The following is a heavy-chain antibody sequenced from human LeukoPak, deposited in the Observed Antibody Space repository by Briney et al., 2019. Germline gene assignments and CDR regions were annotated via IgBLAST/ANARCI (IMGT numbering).Heavy chain of an antibody. J-gene: IGHJ4*02. CDR1: GGSLSGYY. CDR3: ARTAAGFGI. Sequence: SETLSLTCAVFGGSLSGYYWSWIRQSPGKGLEWIAEINHSGSPNYSPSLKSRVTISVGTSKNQFFLNLRSVTAADTAVYYCARTAAGFGIWGQGTVVTVSS. CDR2: INHSGSP. D-gene: IGHD6-13*01. V-gene: IGHV4-34*01.